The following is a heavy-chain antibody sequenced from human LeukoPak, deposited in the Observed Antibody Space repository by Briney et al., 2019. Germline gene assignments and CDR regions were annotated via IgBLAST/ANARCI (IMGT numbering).Heavy chain of an antibody. CDR2: ISSGTSFI. CDR3: ARVAEAAAFDY. CDR1: GFPFSSYS. J-gene: IGHJ4*02. V-gene: IGHV3-21*01. D-gene: IGHD6-13*01. Sequence: GGSLRLSCAASGFPFSSYSMNWVRQAPGKGLERVSSISSGTSFIYYADSVKGRITISGDNAKNSLYLQMNSLRAEDTAVYYCARVAEAAAFDYWGQGTLVTVSS.